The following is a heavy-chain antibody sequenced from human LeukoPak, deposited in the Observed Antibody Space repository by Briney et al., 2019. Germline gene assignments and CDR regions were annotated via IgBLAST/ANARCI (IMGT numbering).Heavy chain of an antibody. J-gene: IGHJ3*02. D-gene: IGHD5-18*01. Sequence: ASVKVSCKASAYTFTGYYMHWVRRAPGQGLEWMGLINPNGGDTIYAQKFQGRVTMTRDTSISTAYMELSRLRSDDTAVYYCARAFSYGAFDIWGQGTMVTVSS. CDR3: ARAFSYGAFDI. V-gene: IGHV1-2*02. CDR1: AYTFTGYY. CDR2: INPNGGDT.